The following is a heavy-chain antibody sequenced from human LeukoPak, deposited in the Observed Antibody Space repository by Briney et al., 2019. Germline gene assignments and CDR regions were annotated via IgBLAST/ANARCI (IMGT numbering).Heavy chain of an antibody. Sequence: GGSLRPSCAASGFTFSSYAMSWVRQAPGKGLEWVSAISGSGGSTYYADSVKGRFTISRDNSKNTLYLQMNSLRAEDTAVYYCAKDGGSGFPLPPEYWGQGTLVTVSS. CDR2: ISGSGGST. CDR3: AKDGGSGFPLPPEY. J-gene: IGHJ4*02. CDR1: GFTFSSYA. V-gene: IGHV3-23*01. D-gene: IGHD1-14*01.